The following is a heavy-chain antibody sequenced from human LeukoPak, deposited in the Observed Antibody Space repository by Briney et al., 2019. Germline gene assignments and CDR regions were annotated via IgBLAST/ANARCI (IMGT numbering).Heavy chain of an antibody. J-gene: IGHJ4*02. D-gene: IGHD3-22*01. CDR3: ATNYYDSSGYYLGDGVDY. CDR1: GNYW. Sequence: GGSLRLSCAASGNYWMHWVRQVPGKGLVWVSHINSDGSWTSYADSVKGRFTISKDNAKNTVYLQMNSLRAEDTAVYYCATNYYDSSGYYLGDGVDYWGQGTLVTVSS. V-gene: IGHV3-74*01. CDR2: INSDGSWT.